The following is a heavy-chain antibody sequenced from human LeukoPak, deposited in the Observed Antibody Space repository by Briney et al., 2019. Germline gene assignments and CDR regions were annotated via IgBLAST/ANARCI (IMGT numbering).Heavy chain of an antibody. J-gene: IGHJ4*02. CDR3: ARETSHFDY. CDR2: TYYRSSWYN. CDR1: GDRVSINSVA. Sequence: SQTLSLTFVISGDRVSINSVAWNWIRQSPSGGLEWLGRTYYRSSWYNDYAVSVKSRITIKPDTSKNQFFLQLNSVTPEDTAVYYCARETSHFDYWGQGTLVTVSS. V-gene: IGHV6-1*01.